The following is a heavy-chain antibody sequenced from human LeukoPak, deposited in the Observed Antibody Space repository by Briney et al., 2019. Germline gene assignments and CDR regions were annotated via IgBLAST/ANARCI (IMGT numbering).Heavy chain of an antibody. CDR2: ISGSNSYI. J-gene: IGHJ4*02. V-gene: IGHV3-21*01. CDR3: ARALTTLTYEGY. D-gene: IGHD1-1*01. Sequence: KAGGSLRLSCAASGFTFSSYTMHWIRQAPGKGLEWVSSISGSNSYIFYADSVKGRFTVSRDNAKDSLYQQMNSLRAEDTAVYYCARALTTLTYEGYWGQGTLVTVSS. CDR1: GFTFSSYT.